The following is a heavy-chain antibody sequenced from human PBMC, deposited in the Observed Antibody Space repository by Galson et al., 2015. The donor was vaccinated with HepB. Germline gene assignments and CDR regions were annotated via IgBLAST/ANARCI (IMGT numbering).Heavy chain of an antibody. D-gene: IGHD5-18*01. V-gene: IGHV3-23*01. CDR2: ISGNGDST. CDR1: GFAFDSHA. J-gene: IGHJ5*01. CDR3: AKGYGLFDS. Sequence: SLSLSCAASGFAFDSHAMSWVRQAPGRGLEWISGISGNGDSTFYADSVKGRFTVSRDNSTHMLYLQMNSLRAEDAGLYFCAKGYGLFDSWGQGILVTVSS.